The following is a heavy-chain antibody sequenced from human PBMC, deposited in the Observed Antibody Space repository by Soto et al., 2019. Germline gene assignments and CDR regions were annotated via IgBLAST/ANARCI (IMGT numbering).Heavy chain of an antibody. CDR1: GFTFRSYA. D-gene: IGHD6-19*01. CDR2: ISSSDGST. J-gene: IGHJ4*02. Sequence: AGGSLRLSCAASGFTFRSYAMSWVRQAPGKGLEWVSTISSSDGSTYYADSVKGRFTISRDNSKNTLYLQMNSLRAEDTAVYYCAKEYSSGWYYFDYWGQGTLVTVSS. V-gene: IGHV3-23*01. CDR3: AKEYSSGWYYFDY.